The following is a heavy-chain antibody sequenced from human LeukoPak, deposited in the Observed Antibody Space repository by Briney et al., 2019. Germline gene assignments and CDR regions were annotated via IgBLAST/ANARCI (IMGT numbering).Heavy chain of an antibody. V-gene: IGHV4-39*01. CDR1: GGSISSSSYY. D-gene: IGHD2-2*02. CDR2: IYYSGST. Sequence: PSETLSLTCTVSGGSISSSSYYWGWIRQPPGKGLEWIGSIYYSGSTYYNPSLKSRVTISVDTSKNQFSLKLSSVTAADTAVYYCARHSVVPAAIAFDIWGQGTMVTVSS. CDR3: ARHSVVPAAIAFDI. J-gene: IGHJ3*02.